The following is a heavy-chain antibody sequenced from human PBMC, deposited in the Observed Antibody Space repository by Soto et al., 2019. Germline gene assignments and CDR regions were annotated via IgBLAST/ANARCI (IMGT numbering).Heavy chain of an antibody. V-gene: IGHV1-18*01. D-gene: IGHD5-12*01. CDR1: GYTFTSYG. Sequence: ASVKVSCKASGYTFTSYGISWVRQAPGQGLEWMGWISAYNGNTNYAQKLQGRVTMTTDTSTSTAYMELRSLRSDDTAVYYCSCVRAYRGYEAPTRFDYWGQGTLVTVSS. CDR2: ISAYNGNT. J-gene: IGHJ4*02. CDR3: SCVRAYRGYEAPTRFDY.